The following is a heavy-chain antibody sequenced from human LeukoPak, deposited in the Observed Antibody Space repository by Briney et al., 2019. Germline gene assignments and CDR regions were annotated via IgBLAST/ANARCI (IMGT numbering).Heavy chain of an antibody. V-gene: IGHV4-34*01. Sequence: PSEALSLTCAVYGGSFSGYYWSWIRQPPGKGLEWIGEINHSGSTNYNPSLKSRVTISVDTSKNQFSLKLSSVTAADTAVYYCARCGPYSSSGGGNHFDYWGQGTLVTVSS. CDR1: GGSFSGYY. J-gene: IGHJ4*02. D-gene: IGHD6-6*01. CDR3: ARCGPYSSSGGGNHFDY. CDR2: INHSGST.